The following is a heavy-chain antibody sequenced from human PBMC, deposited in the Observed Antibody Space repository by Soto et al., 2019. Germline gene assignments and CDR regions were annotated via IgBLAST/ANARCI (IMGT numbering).Heavy chain of an antibody. CDR1: GGSIRSGGYY. J-gene: IGHJ6*02. CDR3: ARDRLMATAGTARHYFGLDV. CDR2: IYYSGNT. Sequence: SETLSLTCTVSGGSIRSGGYYWSWVRQNPRRGLEWIGNIYYSGNTYYNPSLKSRLTLSVDTSKNQFSLNLSSVTAADTAVYYCARDRLMATAGTARHYFGLDVWGQGTTVTVSS. V-gene: IGHV4-31*03. D-gene: IGHD5-18*01.